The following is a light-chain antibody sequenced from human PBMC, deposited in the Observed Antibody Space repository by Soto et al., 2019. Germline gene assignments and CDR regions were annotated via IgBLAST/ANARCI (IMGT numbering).Light chain of an antibody. CDR3: CSYAGNNILV. CDR2: DVN. CDR1: SRDVGSYNY. J-gene: IGLJ2*01. Sequence: QSVLTQPRSVSGSPGQSLTISCTGASRDVGSYNYVSWYQQYPGKAPKVLIYDVNQRPSGVPDRFSGSKSGNTASLSISGLQAADEADYYCCSYAGNNILVCGGGTKVTVL. V-gene: IGLV2-11*01.